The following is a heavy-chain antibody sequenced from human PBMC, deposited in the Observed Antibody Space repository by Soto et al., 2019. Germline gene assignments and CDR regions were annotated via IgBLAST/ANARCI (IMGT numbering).Heavy chain of an antibody. Sequence: PSETLSLTCALSGYSISSGCYWGWHRQPPVKGLECVGSIYHGGSTYYNPSLNSRVTLSIHMTNNHVSTILDPVTAADTAVYYCARVGPLVPYYYDSSPYTFENWFDPWGQGTLVTVSA. CDR3: ARVGPLVPYYYDSSPYTFENWFDP. CDR1: GYSISSGCY. J-gene: IGHJ5*02. D-gene: IGHD3-22*01. V-gene: IGHV4-38-2*01. CDR2: IYHGGST.